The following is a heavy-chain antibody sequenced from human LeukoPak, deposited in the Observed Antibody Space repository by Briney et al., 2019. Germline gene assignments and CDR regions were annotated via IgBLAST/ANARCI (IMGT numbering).Heavy chain of an antibody. CDR2: IYTSGST. CDR3: ARDRRYDSSGYSRTNWFDP. V-gene: IGHV4-4*07. D-gene: IGHD3-22*01. Sequence: SETLSLTCTVPGGSISSYYWSWIRQPAGKGLEWIGRIYTSGSTNYNPSLKSRVTMSVDTSKNQFSLKLSSVTAADTAVYYCARDRRYDSSGYSRTNWFDPWGQGTLVTVSS. CDR1: GGSISSYY. J-gene: IGHJ5*02.